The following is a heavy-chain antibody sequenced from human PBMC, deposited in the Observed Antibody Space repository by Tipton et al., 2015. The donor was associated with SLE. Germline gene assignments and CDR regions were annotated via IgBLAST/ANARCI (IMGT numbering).Heavy chain of an antibody. CDR1: GGSISSGGYY. Sequence: TLSLTCTVSGGSISSGGYYWSWIRQYPGKGLEWIGYISYSGSTNYNPSLKSRVTISVDTSKNQFSLKLSSVTAADTAVYYCARDEYRYDATGYHLLGHFDFWGQGTLVTVSS. CDR2: ISYSGST. CDR3: ARDEYRYDATGYHLLGHFDF. D-gene: IGHD3-22*01. J-gene: IGHJ4*02. V-gene: IGHV4-31*03.